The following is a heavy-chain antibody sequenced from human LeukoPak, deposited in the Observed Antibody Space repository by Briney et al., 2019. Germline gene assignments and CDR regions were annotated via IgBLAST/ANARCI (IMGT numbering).Heavy chain of an antibody. CDR2: IYTSGST. D-gene: IGHD2-15*01. Sequence: KPSETLSLTCSVSGGSISNYYWSWIRQPAGKGLEWIGRIYTSGSTKYNPSLKSRVTMSLDKSKNQFSLKLSSVTAADTAVYYCARSGSYAAAGDYWGQGTLVTVSS. CDR1: GGSISNYY. CDR3: ARSGSYAAAGDY. J-gene: IGHJ4*02. V-gene: IGHV4-4*07.